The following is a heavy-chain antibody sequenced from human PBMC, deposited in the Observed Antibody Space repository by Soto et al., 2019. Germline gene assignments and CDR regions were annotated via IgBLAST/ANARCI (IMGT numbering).Heavy chain of an antibody. CDR3: ARSPPSSYYGGSGTFDY. CDR1: GCFTSTNNW. D-gene: IGHD3-10*01. Sequence: QLQLQESGPGLVRPSGTLSLTCAVSGCFTSTNNWWSWVRQPPGKGLEWIGDAYHSGSTEYNPSLKSRVSISVDKSKNQISLKLTSATAADTAVYYCARSPPSSYYGGSGTFDYWGQGTLVTVSS. CDR2: AYHSGST. J-gene: IGHJ4*02. V-gene: IGHV4-4*02.